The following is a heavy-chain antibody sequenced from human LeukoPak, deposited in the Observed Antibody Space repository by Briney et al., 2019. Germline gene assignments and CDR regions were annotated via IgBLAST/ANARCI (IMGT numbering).Heavy chain of an antibody. D-gene: IGHD6-25*01. CDR2: INSDGTIT. CDR3: AKDWSASD. Sequence: GGSLRLSCAASGFTFSPYWMHWVRQVPGKGLVWVSDINSDGTITHYADSVKGRFTISRDNSKNTLFLQMNSLRAEDTAVYYCAKDWSASDWGQGTLVTVSS. J-gene: IGHJ4*02. V-gene: IGHV3-74*01. CDR1: GFTFSPYW.